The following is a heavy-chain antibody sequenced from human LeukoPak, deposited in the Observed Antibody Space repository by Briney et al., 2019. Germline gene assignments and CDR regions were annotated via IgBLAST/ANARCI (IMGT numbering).Heavy chain of an antibody. CDR2: IYYSGST. V-gene: IGHV4-59*01. D-gene: IGHD6-13*01. CDR3: ARVGAPYSSSWYFSL. CDR1: GGSISSYY. J-gene: IGHJ4*02. Sequence: SETLSLTCTVSGGSISSYYWSWIRQPPGKGLEWIGYIYYSGSTNYNPSLKSRVTISVDTSKNQFSLKLSSVTAADTAVYYCARVGAPYSSSWYFSLWGQGTLVTVSS.